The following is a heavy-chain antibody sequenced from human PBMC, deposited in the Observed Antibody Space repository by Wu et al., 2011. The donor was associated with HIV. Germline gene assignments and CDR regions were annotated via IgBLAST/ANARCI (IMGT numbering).Heavy chain of an antibody. J-gene: IGHJ6*02. CDR2: FVPSFRAA. Sequence: QVRLVQSGAEVKEPGSSVKISCKASGGTFSNSAISWVRQAPGQGLEWAGGFVPSFRAATYTQRFEGRVTITTDASSTTAYMELRGLRSDDTAIYYCAKDQRGGGTSGFFYHYAMDVWGQGPRSSSP. CDR1: GGTFSNSA. CDR3: AKDQRGGGTSGFFYHYAMDV. D-gene: IGHD1-26*01. V-gene: IGHV1-69*05.